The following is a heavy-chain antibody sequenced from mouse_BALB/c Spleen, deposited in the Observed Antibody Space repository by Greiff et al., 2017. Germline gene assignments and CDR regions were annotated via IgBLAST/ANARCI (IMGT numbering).Heavy chain of an antibody. D-gene: IGHD1-1*02. V-gene: IGHV5-15*02. Sequence: VQLKQSGGGLVQPGGSRKLSCAASGFTFSDYGMAWVRQAPGKGPEWVAFISNLAYSIYYADTVTGRFTISRENAKNTLYLEMSSLRSEDTAMYYCARDKGYGPFAYWGQGTLVTVSA. CDR1: GFTFSDYG. J-gene: IGHJ3*01. CDR2: ISNLAYSI. CDR3: ARDKGYGPFAY.